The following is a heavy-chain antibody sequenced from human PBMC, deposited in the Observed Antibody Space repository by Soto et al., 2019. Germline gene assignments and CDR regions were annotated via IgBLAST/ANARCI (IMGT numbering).Heavy chain of an antibody. Sequence: QVQLQESGPGLVKPSQTLSLTCTVSRGSISSGGYYWSWIRQHPGKGLEWIGYIYYSGSTYSNPSLKSRFTISVDTSKIQFSLKLSSVTAAYTAVYYCARVSVTFFDYWGQGTLVTVSS. V-gene: IGHV4-31*03. CDR1: RGSISSGGYY. CDR2: IYYSGST. CDR3: ARVSVTFFDY. J-gene: IGHJ4*02.